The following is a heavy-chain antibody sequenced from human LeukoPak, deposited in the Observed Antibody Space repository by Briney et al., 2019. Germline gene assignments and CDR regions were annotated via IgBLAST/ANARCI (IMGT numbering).Heavy chain of an antibody. D-gene: IGHD3-3*01. CDR2: INYSRST. V-gene: IGHV4-59*01. Sequence: SDTLPLTCTFSGGSISSYYWSWIRQPPGKGLEWIWYINYSRSTNYNPSLKSRVTISVDKPKNQLSLKLISVTAADTAVYYCARDRPVDYDFWSGYYDYWGQGTLVSVSS. CDR3: ARDRPVDYDFWSGYYDY. J-gene: IGHJ4*02. CDR1: GGSISSYY.